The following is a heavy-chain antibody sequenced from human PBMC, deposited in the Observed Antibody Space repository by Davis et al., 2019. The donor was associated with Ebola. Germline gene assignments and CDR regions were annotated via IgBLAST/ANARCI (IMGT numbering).Heavy chain of an antibody. J-gene: IGHJ4*02. CDR2: ISTDGSDT. Sequence: GESLKISCAASGFIFSSYWMHWVRQVPGKGLVWVSRISTDGSDTNYADSVKGRFTISRDNSKNTLYLQMNSLRAEDTAVYYCAKDYRGYYFDYWGQGTLVTVSS. CDR1: GFIFSSYW. V-gene: IGHV3-74*01. D-gene: IGHD1-26*01. CDR3: AKDYRGYYFDY.